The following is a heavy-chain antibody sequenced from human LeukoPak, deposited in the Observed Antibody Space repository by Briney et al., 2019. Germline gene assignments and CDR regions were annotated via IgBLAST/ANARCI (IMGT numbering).Heavy chain of an antibody. V-gene: IGHV4-59*01. CDR1: GGSISSYY. CDR2: IYYSGST. J-gene: IGHJ4*02. Sequence: SETLSLTCTVSGGSISSYYWSWIRQPAGKGLEWIGYIYYSGSTNYNLSLKSRVTISVDTSKNQFSLKLSSVTAADTAVYYCARWIYGYNSDYFDYWGQGTLVTVSS. D-gene: IGHD5-24*01. CDR3: ARWIYGYNSDYFDY.